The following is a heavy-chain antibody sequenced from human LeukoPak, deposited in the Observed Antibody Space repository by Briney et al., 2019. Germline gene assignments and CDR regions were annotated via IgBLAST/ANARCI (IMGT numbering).Heavy chain of an antibody. D-gene: IGHD3-22*01. CDR3: AKALSYDSSGYLDY. J-gene: IGHJ4*02. Sequence: GGSLRLSCAASGFTFSSYEMNWVRQAPGKGLEWVSYISSSGSTIYYADSVKGRFTISRDNAKNSLYLQMNSLRAEDTAVYYCAKALSYDSSGYLDYWGQGTLVTVSS. CDR1: GFTFSSYE. CDR2: ISSSGSTI. V-gene: IGHV3-48*03.